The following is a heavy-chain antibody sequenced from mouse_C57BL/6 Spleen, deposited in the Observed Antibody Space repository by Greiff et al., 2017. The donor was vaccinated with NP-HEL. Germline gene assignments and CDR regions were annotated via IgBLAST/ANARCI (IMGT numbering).Heavy chain of an antibody. D-gene: IGHD1-1*01. CDR2: IDPSDSYT. Sequence: VQLQQPGAELVMPGASVKLSCKASGYTFTSYWMHWVKQRPGQGLEWIGEIDPSDSYTNYNQKFKGKSTLTVDKSSSTAYMQLSSLTSEDSAVYYCARNFYGSKGDWFAYWGQGTLVTVSA. CDR3: ARNFYGSKGDWFAY. V-gene: IGHV1-69*01. CDR1: GYTFTSYW. J-gene: IGHJ3*01.